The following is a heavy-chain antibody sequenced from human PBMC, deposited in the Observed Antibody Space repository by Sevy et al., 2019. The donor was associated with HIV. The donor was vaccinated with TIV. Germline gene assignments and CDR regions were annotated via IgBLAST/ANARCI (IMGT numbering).Heavy chain of an antibody. CDR2: ISSSGSTI. CDR1: GFTFSDYY. V-gene: IGHV3-11*01. CDR3: ARDGGYCSSTSCYDTIFYYYYGMDV. Sequence: GGSLRLSCAASGFTFSDYYMSWIRQAPGKGLEWVSYISSSGSTIYYADSVKGRVTISRDNAKNSLYLQMNSLRAEDTAVYYCARDGGYCSSTSCYDTIFYYYYGMDVWGQGTTVTVSS. J-gene: IGHJ6*02. D-gene: IGHD2-2*01.